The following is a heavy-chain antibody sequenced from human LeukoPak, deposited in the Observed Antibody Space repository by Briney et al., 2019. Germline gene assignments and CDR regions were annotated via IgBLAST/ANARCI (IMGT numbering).Heavy chain of an antibody. CDR3: TRRVGDSYFYGMDV. CDR2: IRSKAYSYAT. D-gene: IGHD5/OR15-5a*01. J-gene: IGHJ6*02. CDR1: GFTFSASP. V-gene: IGHV3-73*01. Sequence: PGGSLRLSCAASGFTFSASPIHWVRQASGKGLEWVGRIRSKAYSYATACAESVKGRCTICRDDSENTAYLQLNSLKTEDTAVYYCTRRVGDSYFYGMDVWGQGTPVTVSS.